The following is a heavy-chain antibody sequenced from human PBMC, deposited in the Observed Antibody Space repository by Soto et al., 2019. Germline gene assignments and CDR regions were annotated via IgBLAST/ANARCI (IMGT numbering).Heavy chain of an antibody. J-gene: IGHJ4*01. CDR1: GFTFSHAW. CDR2: IKSKTDGGTT. CDR3: TTDSYSTIIIVRFDY. V-gene: IGHV3-15*07. Sequence: GGSLRLSCAAAGFTFSHAWINWVRQAPGKGLEWVGRIKSKTDGGTTDYAAPVKGRFAISRDDSNNMVYLQMNSLKIEDTAVYYCTTDSYSTIIIVRFDYWGHGTLVTVSS. D-gene: IGHD3-22*01.